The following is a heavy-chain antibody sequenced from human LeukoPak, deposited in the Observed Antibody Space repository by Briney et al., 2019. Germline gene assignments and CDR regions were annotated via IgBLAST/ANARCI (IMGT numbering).Heavy chain of an antibody. D-gene: IGHD2-2*01. J-gene: IGHJ5*02. Sequence: ASVKVSCKASEYTFTGYYMHWVRQAPGQGLEWMAWINPNSGGTNYAQKFQGRVTMTRDTSISTAYMELSRLRSDDTAVYYCARRPGYCSSTSCPTYNWFDPWGQGTLVTVSS. V-gene: IGHV1-2*02. CDR2: INPNSGGT. CDR1: EYTFTGYY. CDR3: ARRPGYCSSTSCPTYNWFDP.